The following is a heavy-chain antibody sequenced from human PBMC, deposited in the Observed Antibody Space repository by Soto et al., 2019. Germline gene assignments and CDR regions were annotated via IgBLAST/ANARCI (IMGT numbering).Heavy chain of an antibody. Sequence: SQTLSLTCAISGDSVSSKSAAWNWIRQSPSRGLEWLGRTYYRSKRYNDYAVSVKSRITINPDTSKNQFSLHLSSVTPEDTAVYYCARDPPDFHSAFDYWGQGTLVTVSS. CDR1: GDSVSSKSAA. J-gene: IGHJ4*02. D-gene: IGHD4-4*01. V-gene: IGHV6-1*01. CDR2: TYYRSKRYN. CDR3: ARDPPDFHSAFDY.